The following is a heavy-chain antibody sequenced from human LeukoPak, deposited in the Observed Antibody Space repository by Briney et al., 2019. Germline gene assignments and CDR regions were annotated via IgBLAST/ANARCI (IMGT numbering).Heavy chain of an antibody. D-gene: IGHD3-22*01. V-gene: IGHV3-48*01. Sequence: GGSLRLSCAASGFTFSSYSMNWVRQAPGKGLEWVSYISSSSSTIYYADSVKGRFTISRDNAKNSLYLQMNSLRAEDTAVYYCARGEDHYDSSGSLDYWGQGTLVTVSS. J-gene: IGHJ4*02. CDR3: ARGEDHYDSSGSLDY. CDR2: ISSSSSTI. CDR1: GFTFSSYS.